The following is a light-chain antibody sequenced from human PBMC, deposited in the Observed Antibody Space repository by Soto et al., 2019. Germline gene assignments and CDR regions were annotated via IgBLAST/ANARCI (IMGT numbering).Light chain of an antibody. CDR2: VAS. CDR3: QQYGSSPRT. J-gene: IGKJ2*01. V-gene: IGKV3-20*01. CDR1: QSISSTY. Sequence: EIVLTQSPGTLSLSPGERATLSCRASQSISSTYLAWYQQKPGQAPRLLIYVASSRATGIPDRFSGSGSGTDFTLTISRLEPEDFAVYYCQQYGSSPRTFGQGTKLEI.